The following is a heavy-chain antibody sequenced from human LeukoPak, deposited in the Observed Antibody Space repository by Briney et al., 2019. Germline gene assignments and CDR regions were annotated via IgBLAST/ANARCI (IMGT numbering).Heavy chain of an antibody. J-gene: IGHJ4*02. V-gene: IGHV3-23*01. CDR3: AQQLGFCSRGTCYFTY. CDR2: INEDGDDT. CDR1: GFTFDNYA. D-gene: IGHD2-15*01. Sequence: PGGSLRLSCTASGFTFDNYAMSWVRQAPGKGLEWVAAINEDGDDTYLADAVKGRFTISRDNSKNTVYLQMNSLRAEDTAVYHCAQQLGFCSRGTCYFTYWGQGTLVTVSS.